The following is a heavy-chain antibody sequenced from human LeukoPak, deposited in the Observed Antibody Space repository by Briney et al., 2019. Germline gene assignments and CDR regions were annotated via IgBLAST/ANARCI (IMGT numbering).Heavy chain of an antibody. CDR3: ARWAIIAAAGAEYFDY. CDR2: IYYSGST. CDR1: GGSISSYY. Sequence: KTSETLSLTCTVSGGSISSYYWSWIRQPPGKGLEWNGYIYYSGSTNYNPSLKSRVTISVDTSKNQFSLKLSSVTAADTAVYYCARWAIIAAAGAEYFDYWGQGTLVTVSS. J-gene: IGHJ4*02. D-gene: IGHD6-13*01. V-gene: IGHV4-59*08.